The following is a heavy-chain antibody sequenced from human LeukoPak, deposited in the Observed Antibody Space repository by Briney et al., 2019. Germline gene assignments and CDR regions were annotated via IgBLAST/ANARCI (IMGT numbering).Heavy chain of an antibody. Sequence: QPGGSLRLSCAASGFTFSSYGMHWVRQAPGKGLEWVAVISYDGSNKYYADSVKGRFTISRDNSKNTLYLQMNSLRAEDTAVYYCAKERADAFDIWGQGTMVTVSS. CDR3: AKERADAFDI. J-gene: IGHJ3*02. CDR1: GFTFSSYG. CDR2: ISYDGSNK. V-gene: IGHV3-30*18.